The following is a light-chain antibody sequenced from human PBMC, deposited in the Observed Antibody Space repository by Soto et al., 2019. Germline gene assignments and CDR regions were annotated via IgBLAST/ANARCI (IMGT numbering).Light chain of an antibody. V-gene: IGLV4-69*01. J-gene: IGLJ2*01. CDR3: QTWGTGPYVI. Sequence: QLVLTQSPSASASLGASVKLTCTLSSGHSNYAIAWHQQQPEKGPRYLMKLNSDGSHRKGDGIPDRFSGSSSGAERYLTISSLQSEDEADYYCQTWGTGPYVIFGGGTKLTVL. CDR2: LNSDGSH. CDR1: SGHSNYA.